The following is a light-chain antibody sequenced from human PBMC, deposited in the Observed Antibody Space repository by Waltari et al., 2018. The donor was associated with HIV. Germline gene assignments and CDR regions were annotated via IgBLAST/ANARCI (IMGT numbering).Light chain of an antibody. V-gene: IGLV1-47*01. CDR2: RTN. J-gene: IGLJ3*02. Sequence: QSVLTQPPSASGTPGPRVTIACSGRRSNIGSNSVYWYPQLPGTAPKLLAYRTNQRPSGVPGRSAGSKAGTSAPLAISVLGSEDEADYYCAACDNSLSAPVFGGGTKLTVL. CDR1: RSNIGSNS. CDR3: AACDNSLSAPV.